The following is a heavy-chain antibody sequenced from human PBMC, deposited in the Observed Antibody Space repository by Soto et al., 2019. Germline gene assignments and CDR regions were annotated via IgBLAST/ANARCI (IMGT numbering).Heavy chain of an antibody. CDR3: TRYSGSYSADC. D-gene: IGHD1-26*01. V-gene: IGHV4-61*08. CDR1: GDSVSSSDYY. CDR2: IYYNGNT. J-gene: IGHJ4*02. Sequence: PSETLSLTCTVSGDSVSSSDYYWNWVRQAPGKGLEWIGNIYYNGNTNYNPSLRGRLSISLETSKNQFSLKLTSVTVADTAVYYCTRYSGSYSADCWGQGALVT.